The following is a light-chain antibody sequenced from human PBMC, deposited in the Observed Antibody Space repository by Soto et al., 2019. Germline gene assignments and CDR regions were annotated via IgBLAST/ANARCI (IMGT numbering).Light chain of an antibody. V-gene: IGLV2-14*01. CDR2: EVS. Sequence: QSALTQPASVSGSPGQSITISCTGTRSDVGGYNYVSWYQQHPGKAPNLMIFEVSNRPSGVSNRFSGSKPVNTASLTISGLQAADEADYYCRSYTSTSTLVVFGTGTQLTVL. CDR3: RSYTSTSTLVV. CDR1: RSDVGGYNY. J-gene: IGLJ1*01.